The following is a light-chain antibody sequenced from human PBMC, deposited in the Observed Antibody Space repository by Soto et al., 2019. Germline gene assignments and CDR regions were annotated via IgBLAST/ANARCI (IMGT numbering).Light chain of an antibody. Sequence: EIVMTQSPATLSVSPGERVTLSCRASQSISSNLAWYQQKPGQAPSLLMYGTSTRATGIPARFSGSGSGTECTLTISSRQSEDFAVYYWQQYNTWSSITFGQGTRLEIK. CDR1: QSISSN. V-gene: IGKV3-15*01. CDR3: QQYNTWSSIT. CDR2: GTS. J-gene: IGKJ5*01.